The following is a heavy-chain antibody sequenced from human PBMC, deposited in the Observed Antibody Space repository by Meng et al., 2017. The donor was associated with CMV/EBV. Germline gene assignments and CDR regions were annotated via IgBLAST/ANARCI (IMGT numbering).Heavy chain of an antibody. V-gene: IGHV3-53*01. Sequence: GESLKISCAASGFTVSSNYMSWVRQAPGKGLEWVSVIYSGGSTYYADSVKGRFTISRDNAKNSLYLQMNSLRAEDTAVYYCARDLLAARRGYYYGMDVWGQGTTVTVSS. D-gene: IGHD6-6*01. J-gene: IGHJ6*02. CDR2: IYSGGST. CDR1: GFTVSSNY. CDR3: ARDLLAARRGYYYGMDV.